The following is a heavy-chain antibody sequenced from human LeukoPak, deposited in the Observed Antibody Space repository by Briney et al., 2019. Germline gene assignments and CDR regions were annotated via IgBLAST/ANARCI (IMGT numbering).Heavy chain of an antibody. CDR3: AKGNYYGSSGLGSTSFDY. D-gene: IGHD3-10*01. CDR1: GFTFSSYA. J-gene: IGHJ4*02. Sequence: GGSLRLSCAASGFTFSSYAMSWVRQAPGKGLEWVSAISGSGDNTYYADSVKGRFTISRDNSKNTLYLKLNSLRAEDTALYYCAKGNYYGSSGLGSTSFDYWGQGTLVTVSS. CDR2: ISGSGDNT. V-gene: IGHV3-23*01.